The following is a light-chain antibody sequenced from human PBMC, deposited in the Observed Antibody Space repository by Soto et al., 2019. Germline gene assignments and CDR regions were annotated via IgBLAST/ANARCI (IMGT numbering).Light chain of an antibody. CDR1: QSVSSIY. J-gene: IGKJ1*01. CDR2: STS. CDR3: QQYGGAWT. Sequence: EIVLTQSPCTLSVSPGERATLSCRASQSVSSIYSAWYQQKPGQAPRVIIYSTSTRATGIPDRFSGSGSGTDFTLTISRLEPEDFAVYYCQQYGGAWTFGQGTKVEIK. V-gene: IGKV3-20*01.